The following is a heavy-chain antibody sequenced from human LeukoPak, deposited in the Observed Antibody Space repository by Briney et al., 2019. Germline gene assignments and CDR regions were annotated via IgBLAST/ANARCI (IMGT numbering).Heavy chain of an antibody. Sequence: SQTLSLTCTVSGGSISSYYWSWIRQPPGKGLEWIGYIYYSGNTKYNPSLKSRVTISVDTSKNQFSLKLSSVTAADTVVYYCARGGASGTTRAGYYNYYGMDVWGKGTTVTVSS. D-gene: IGHD1-1*01. CDR1: GGSISSYY. J-gene: IGHJ6*04. CDR3: ARGGASGTTRAGYYNYYGMDV. V-gene: IGHV4-59*01. CDR2: IYYSGNT.